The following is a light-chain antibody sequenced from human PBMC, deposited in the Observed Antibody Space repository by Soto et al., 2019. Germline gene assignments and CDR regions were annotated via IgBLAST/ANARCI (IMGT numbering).Light chain of an antibody. V-gene: IGKV1-39*01. Sequence: DIQMTQSPSSLSASVGDRVTITCRASQSISSYLNWYQQKPGKAPKLLIYAASSLQSGVPSRFSGSGSGTDFTLTISSVQPEDFATYYCQQRYSTPLTVGGGTKVDSK. CDR3: QQRYSTPLT. CDR1: QSISSY. CDR2: AAS. J-gene: IGKJ4*01.